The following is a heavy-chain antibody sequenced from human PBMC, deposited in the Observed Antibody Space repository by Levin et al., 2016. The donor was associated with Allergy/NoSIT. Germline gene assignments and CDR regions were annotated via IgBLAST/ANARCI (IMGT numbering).Heavy chain of an antibody. CDR2: ISYDGSKK. V-gene: IGHV3-30*18. CDR1: GFTFNNYG. CDR3: AKRKLVGEPGLDWYFDL. D-gene: IGHD1-26*01. J-gene: IGHJ2*01. Sequence: GGSLRLSCEASGFTFNNYGMHWVRQAPGKGLEWVAVISYDGSKKDYGDSVKGRLTISRDNPKNTVYLQMSSLRIEDTAIYYCAKRKLVGEPGLDWYFDLWGRGTLVTVSS.